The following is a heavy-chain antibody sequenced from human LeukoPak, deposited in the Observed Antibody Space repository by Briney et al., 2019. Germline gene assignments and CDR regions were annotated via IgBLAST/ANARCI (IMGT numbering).Heavy chain of an antibody. CDR3: ARARGYSGYDYGMDV. CDR1: GGSISSYY. J-gene: IGHJ6*02. CDR2: IYYSGST. D-gene: IGHD5-12*01. Sequence: PSETLSLTCTVFGGSISSYYWSWIRQPPGKGLEWIGYIYYSGSTNYNPSLKSRVTISVDTSKNQFSLKLSSVTAADTAVYYCARARGYSGYDYGMDVWGQGTTVTVSS. V-gene: IGHV4-59*01.